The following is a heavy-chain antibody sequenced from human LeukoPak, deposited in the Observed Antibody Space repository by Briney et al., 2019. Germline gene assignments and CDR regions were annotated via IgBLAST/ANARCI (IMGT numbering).Heavy chain of an antibody. CDR3: AYGARAVAGRSYYYYYGMDV. CDR1: GGSISSGSYY. J-gene: IGHJ6*04. V-gene: IGHV4-61*02. Sequence: SETLSLTCTVSGGSISSGSYYWSWIRQPAGKGLEWIGRIYTSGSTNYNPSLKSRVTISVDTSKNQFSLKLSSVTAADTAVYYCAYGARAVAGRSYYYYYGMDVWGKGTTVTVS. CDR2: IYTSGST. D-gene: IGHD6-19*01.